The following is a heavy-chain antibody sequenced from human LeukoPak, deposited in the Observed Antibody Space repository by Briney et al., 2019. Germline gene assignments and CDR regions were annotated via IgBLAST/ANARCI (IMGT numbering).Heavy chain of an antibody. CDR2: ISSGGRTI. CDR1: GFTFSSYT. Sequence: QSGGSLRLSCAASGFTFSSYTMKWVRQAPGKGLEWVSYISSGGRTIYYADSVKGRFTISRDNAENSLYLQMNSLRAEDTAVYYCAREYGSGSSRRRFDPWGQGTLVTVSS. CDR3: AREYGSGSSRRRFDP. J-gene: IGHJ5*02. V-gene: IGHV3-48*04. D-gene: IGHD3-10*01.